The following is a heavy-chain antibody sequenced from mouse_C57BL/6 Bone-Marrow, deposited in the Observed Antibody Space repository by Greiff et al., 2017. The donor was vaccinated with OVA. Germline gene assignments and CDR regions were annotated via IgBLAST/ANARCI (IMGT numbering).Heavy chain of an antibody. CDR2: IWWVDDK. CDR1: GFSLSTFGMG. CDR3: ARIPYGNYEGWFAY. V-gene: IGHV8-8*01. D-gene: IGHD2-1*01. J-gene: IGHJ3*01. Sequence: QVTLKVSGPGILQPSQTLSLTCSFSGFSLSTFGMGVGWNRQPSGKGLEWLAHIWWVDDKYYNPALKSRLTISKDTSKNQVFLKIANVDTADTATYYCARIPYGNYEGWFAYWGQGTLVTVSA.